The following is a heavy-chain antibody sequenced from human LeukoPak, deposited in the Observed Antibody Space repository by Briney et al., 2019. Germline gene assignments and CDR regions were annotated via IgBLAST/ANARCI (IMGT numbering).Heavy chain of an antibody. CDR1: GFAFSSYS. Sequence: GGSLRLSCAASGFAFSSYSMNWVRQAPGKGLEWLSYISGSSNTIYYAGSVKGRFTISKDNAKNSQYLQMNSLRAEDTAVYYCTRESLGYCSGSTCYYFYTDFWGKGTTVTVSS. V-gene: IGHV3-48*04. CDR2: ISGSSNTI. J-gene: IGHJ6*03. D-gene: IGHD2-15*01. CDR3: TRESLGYCSGSTCYYFYTDF.